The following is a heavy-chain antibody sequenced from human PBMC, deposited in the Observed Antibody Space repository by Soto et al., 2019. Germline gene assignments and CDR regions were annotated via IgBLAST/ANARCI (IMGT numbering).Heavy chain of an antibody. V-gene: IGHV1-69*02. CDR1: GGTFSSYN. CDR3: ARGYGDSHDY. J-gene: IGHJ4*02. D-gene: IGHD4-17*01. CDR2: IIPMFGIA. Sequence: QVQLVQSGAEVKKTGSSVKVSCKASGGTFSSYNISWVRQAPGQGLELMGRIIPMFGIANYAQKFQGRVTITADKSTSTAYMELSSLRSEDTAVYYCARGYGDSHDYWGQGTLVTVSS.